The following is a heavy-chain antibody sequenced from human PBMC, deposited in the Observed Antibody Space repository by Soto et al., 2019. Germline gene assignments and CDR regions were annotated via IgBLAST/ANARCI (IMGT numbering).Heavy chain of an antibody. J-gene: IGHJ6*03. CDR3: TTDGSGTYYYMDV. CDR2: IKSKTDGGTT. Sequence: GGSLRLSCAASGFTFSNAWMSWVRQAPGKGLEWVGRIKSKTDGGTTDYAAPVKGRFTISRDDSKNTLYLQMNSLKTEDTAVYYCTTDGSGTYYYMDVWGKGTTVTVSS. D-gene: IGHD3-10*01. V-gene: IGHV3-15*01. CDR1: GFTFSNAW.